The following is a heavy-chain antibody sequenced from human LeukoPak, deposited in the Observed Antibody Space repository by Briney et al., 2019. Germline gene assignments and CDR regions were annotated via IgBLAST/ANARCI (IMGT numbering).Heavy chain of an antibody. D-gene: IGHD3-10*01. CDR2: IYYSGST. CDR3: ARQPGKYGSGSYPYYYYGMDV. CDR1: GGSISSGDYY. V-gene: IGHV4-30-4*01. J-gene: IGHJ6*02. Sequence: SQTLSLTCTVSGGSISSGDYYWSWLRQPPGKGLEWIGNIYYSGSTYYNPSLKSRVTISVDTSKNQFSLKLSSVTAADTAVYYCARQPGKYGSGSYPYYYYGMDVWGQGTTVTVSS.